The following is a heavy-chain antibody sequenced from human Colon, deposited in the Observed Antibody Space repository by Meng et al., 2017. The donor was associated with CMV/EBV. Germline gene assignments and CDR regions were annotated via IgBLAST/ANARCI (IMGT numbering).Heavy chain of an antibody. D-gene: IGHD5-12*01. Sequence: QVQLVQAGGEVKKPGASVKVSCKASGYTVTSYDINWVRQATGQGLEWMGWMNPNSGNTCYAQKFQGRVTMTRNTSISTAYMELSGLRSEDTAVYYCARENSGYDNRRGFDYWGQGTLVTVSS. CDR1: GYTVTSYD. CDR2: MNPNSGNT. CDR3: ARENSGYDNRRGFDY. V-gene: IGHV1-8*01. J-gene: IGHJ4*02.